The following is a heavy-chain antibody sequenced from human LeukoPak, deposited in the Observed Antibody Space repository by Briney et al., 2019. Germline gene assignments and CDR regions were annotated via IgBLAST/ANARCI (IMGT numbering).Heavy chain of an antibody. CDR2: IYYSGST. J-gene: IGHJ6*03. CDR1: GGSISGYY. V-gene: IGHV4-59*01. CDR3: ARGLSRNYYYYMDV. Sequence: SETLSLTCAVCGGSISGYYWSWIRQPPGKGLEWIGYIYYSGSTNYNPSLKSRVTISVDTSKNQFSLKLSSVTAADTAVYYCARGLSRNYYYYMDVWGKGTTVTVSS. D-gene: IGHD2/OR15-2a*01.